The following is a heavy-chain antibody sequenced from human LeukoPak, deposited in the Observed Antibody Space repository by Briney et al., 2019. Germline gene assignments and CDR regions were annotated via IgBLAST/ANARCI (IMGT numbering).Heavy chain of an antibody. D-gene: IGHD3-16*01. J-gene: IGHJ5*02. CDR1: GFTFTDYY. V-gene: IGHV3-11*01. CDR3: ARDLGRQQVPQRFDP. Sequence: GVSLRLSCAASGFTFTDYYMSWIRQAPGKGLEWVSYISISSTTIYYADSVKGRFTFSRDNAKNSLYLQMNSLRDEDTAVYYCARDLGRQQVPQRFDPWGQGTLVTVSS. CDR2: ISISSTTI.